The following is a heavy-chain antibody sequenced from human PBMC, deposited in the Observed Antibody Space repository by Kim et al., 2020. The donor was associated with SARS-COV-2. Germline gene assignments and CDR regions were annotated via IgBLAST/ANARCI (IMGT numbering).Heavy chain of an antibody. J-gene: IGHJ4*02. CDR3: ARPSLWFGEDY. Sequence: TSHNPYHKIRVTISVDTSKNQFSLKLSSVTAADTAVYYCARPSLWFGEDYWGQGTLVTVSS. D-gene: IGHD3-10*01. CDR2: T. V-gene: IGHV4-39*01.